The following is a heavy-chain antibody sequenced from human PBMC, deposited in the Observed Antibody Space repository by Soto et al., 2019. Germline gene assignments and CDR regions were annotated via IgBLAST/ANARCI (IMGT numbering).Heavy chain of an antibody. J-gene: IGHJ5*02. CDR3: ARGPKGNWFDP. CDR1: GYTFTSYY. CDR2: INPSGGST. Sequence: QVQLVQSGAEVKKPGASVKVSCKASGYTFTSYYMHWVLQAPGQGLEWMGIINPSGGSTSYAQKSQGRVTMTRATSTSTVYMELSSLRSEDTAVYYGARGPKGNWFDPWGQGTLVTVSS. V-gene: IGHV1-46*01.